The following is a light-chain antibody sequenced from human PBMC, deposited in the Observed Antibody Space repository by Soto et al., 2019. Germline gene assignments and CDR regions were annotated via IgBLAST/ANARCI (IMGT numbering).Light chain of an antibody. J-gene: IGKJ1*01. CDR2: LGS. Sequence: IVITQSPLSLPVPPGEPASISCRSSQSLLHSNGYNYLDWYLQKPGQSPQLLIYLGSNRASGVPDRFSGSGSGTDFTLRISRVEAEDVGVYYCMQALQTPPTFGQGTKVDIK. V-gene: IGKV2-28*01. CDR3: MQALQTPPT. CDR1: QSLLHSNGYNY.